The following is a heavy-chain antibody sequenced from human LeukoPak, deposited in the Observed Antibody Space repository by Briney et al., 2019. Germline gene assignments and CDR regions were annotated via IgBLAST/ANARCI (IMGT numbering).Heavy chain of an antibody. CDR2: IYYSGST. CDR1: GGSISSYY. D-gene: IGHD3-10*01. J-gene: IGHJ5*02. V-gene: IGHV4-59*01. CDR3: ARGPSYYGSGSYRGGHYNWFDP. Sequence: SETLSLTCTVSGGSISSYYWSWIRQPPGKGLEWIGYIYYSGSTNYNPSLKSRVTISVDTSKNQFSLKLTSVTAADTAVYYCARGPSYYGSGSYRGGHYNWFDPWGQGTLVTVSS.